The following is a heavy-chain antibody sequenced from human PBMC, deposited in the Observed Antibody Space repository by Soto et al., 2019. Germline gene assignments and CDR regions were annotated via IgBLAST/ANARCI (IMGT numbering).Heavy chain of an antibody. Sequence: PGASLKVTCAASGFTFSNYSMNWVRQVQGKGLEWVSAISGSSVNTYYVDSVKGRFTISRDNSKNTLYLQMSSLGAEDTAVYYCARDRGSDYDSASGFYHYWGQGTLVTGSS. D-gene: IGHD3-22*01. CDR1: GFTFSNYS. J-gene: IGHJ4*02. V-gene: IGHV3-23*01. CDR2: ISGSSVNT. CDR3: ARDRGSDYDSASGFYHY.